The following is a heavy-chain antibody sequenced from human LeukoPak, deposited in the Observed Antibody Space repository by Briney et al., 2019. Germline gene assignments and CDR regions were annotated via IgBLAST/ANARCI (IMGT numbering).Heavy chain of an antibody. J-gene: IGHJ4*02. Sequence: PGRSLRLSCAASGFIFSYHGMHWVRQAPGKGLEWLAVIWPDGTIQYYADPVKGRFTISRDSSKNTLYLQLTGLRADDSAVYYCARHNHDWGWDFWGQGAQVTVSS. CDR2: IWPDGTIQ. CDR3: ARHNHDWGWDF. D-gene: IGHD2-8*02. V-gene: IGHV3-33*01. CDR1: GFIFSYHG.